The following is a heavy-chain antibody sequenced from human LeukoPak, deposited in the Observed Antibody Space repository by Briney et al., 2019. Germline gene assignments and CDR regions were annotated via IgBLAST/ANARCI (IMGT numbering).Heavy chain of an antibody. V-gene: IGHV3-30*19. CDR2: VSGNGRSK. Sequence: GGSLRLSCAASGFTFSSYGMHWVRQAPGKGLEWVAVVSGNGRSKFSANSVKGRFTISRDNSKSTLFLQMNSLKLEDMGVYYCAGEVASLTDAFDIWGQGTLVSVSA. CDR1: GFTFSSYG. J-gene: IGHJ3*02. D-gene: IGHD5-12*01. CDR3: AGEVASLTDAFDI.